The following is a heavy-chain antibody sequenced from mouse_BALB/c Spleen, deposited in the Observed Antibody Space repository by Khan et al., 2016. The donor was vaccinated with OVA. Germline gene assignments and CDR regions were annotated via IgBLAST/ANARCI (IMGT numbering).Heavy chain of an antibody. Sequence: QVQLQQSGPELVKPGASVKMSCKASGHTFTAYYINWVKQTPGPGLQWIGWIHPGSANTKYNERFKGKATLTVDTSSSTAYMQLSSLTSEDTAVYFCAGVFDYWGHGTTLTVSS. J-gene: IGHJ2*01. CDR1: GHTFTAYY. V-gene: IGHV1-84*02. CDR3: AGVFDY. CDR2: IHPGSANT.